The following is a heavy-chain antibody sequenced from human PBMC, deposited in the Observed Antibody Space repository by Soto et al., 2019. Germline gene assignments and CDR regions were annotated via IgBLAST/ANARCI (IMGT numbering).Heavy chain of an antibody. V-gene: IGHV3-74*01. CDR1: GFTFSSYW. CDR2: INSDGSST. J-gene: IGHJ5*02. CDR3: ARVFVSGTDNWFDP. Sequence: GVSLRLSCAASGFTFSSYWMHWVRQAPGKGLVWVSRINSDGSSTSYADSVKGRFTISRDNAKNTLYLQMNSLRAEDTAVYYCARVFVSGTDNWFDPWGQGTLVTVSS. D-gene: IGHD1-26*01.